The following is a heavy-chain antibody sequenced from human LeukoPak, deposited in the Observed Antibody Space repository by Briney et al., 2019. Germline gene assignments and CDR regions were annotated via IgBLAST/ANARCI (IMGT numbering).Heavy chain of an antibody. J-gene: IGHJ4*02. Sequence: GGSLRLSCAASGFTFSSYSMNWVRQAPGKGLEWISYISSIRTIYYADSVKGRFTISRDNGKNSLYLQMNNLRAEDTAVYYCARIPHPSPAYYWGQGTLVTVSS. CDR3: ARIPHPSPAYY. V-gene: IGHV3-48*01. CDR2: ISSIRTI. CDR1: GFTFSSYS.